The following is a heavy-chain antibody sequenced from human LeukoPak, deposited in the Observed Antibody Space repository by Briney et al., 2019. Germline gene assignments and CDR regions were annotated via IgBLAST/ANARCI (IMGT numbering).Heavy chain of an antibody. Sequence: KPGGSLRLSCVDSGSTFTNAWMSWVRQAPGKGLEWIGRIKSKTDGETTNYAEPVRGRFTISRDDSKSAVYLQMNSLKIEDTAVYYCTTDLGTYYHGSQRLIPIDYWGQGTLVTVSS. D-gene: IGHD3-10*01. CDR2: IKSKTDGETT. CDR1: GSTFTNAW. J-gene: IGHJ4*02. CDR3: TTDLGTYYHGSQRLIPIDY. V-gene: IGHV3-15*01.